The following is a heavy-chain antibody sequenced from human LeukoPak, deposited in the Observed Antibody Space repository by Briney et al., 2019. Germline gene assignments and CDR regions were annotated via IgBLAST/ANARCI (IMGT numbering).Heavy chain of an antibody. V-gene: IGHV3-15*01. CDR1: GFIFSNTW. CDR2: IKSKTDGGTT. J-gene: IGHJ4*02. Sequence: GGSLRLSCAASGFIFSNTWMSWVREAPGKGLEWVGRIKSKTDGGTTAYAAPVKGRFTISRDDSENTLYLQMNSLKTEDTAVYYCTTDKLPDIPVAGIEDYWGQGTLVSVSS. D-gene: IGHD6-19*01. CDR3: TTDKLPDIPVAGIEDY.